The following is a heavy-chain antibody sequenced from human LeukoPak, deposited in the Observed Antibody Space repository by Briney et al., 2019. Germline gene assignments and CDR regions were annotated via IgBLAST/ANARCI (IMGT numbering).Heavy chain of an antibody. V-gene: IGHV3-53*01. Sequence: GGSLRLSCAASGFTVSSNYMSWVRQAPGKGLEWVSIIYSGGSTYYADSVKGRFTISRDNSKNTLYLQMNNLRAEDTAVYYCAKDGGLWVSAHWGDSWGRGTLVTVSS. CDR2: IYSGGST. CDR3: AKDGGLWVSAHWGDS. J-gene: IGHJ4*02. D-gene: IGHD7-27*01. CDR1: GFTVSSNY.